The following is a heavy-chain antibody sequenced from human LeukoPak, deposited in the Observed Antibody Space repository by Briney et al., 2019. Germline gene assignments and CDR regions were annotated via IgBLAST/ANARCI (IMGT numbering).Heavy chain of an antibody. V-gene: IGHV3-7*03. CDR2: IKQDGSEK. CDR1: GFTFSSYW. Sequence: GGSLRLSCAPSGFTFSSYWMSWVRQAPGKGLEWVANIKQDGSEKYYVDSVKGRFTISRDNGKNSLYPQMNSLRAEDTAVYYCARKAYGLDVWGKGTTVTVSS. CDR3: ARKAYGLDV. J-gene: IGHJ6*04.